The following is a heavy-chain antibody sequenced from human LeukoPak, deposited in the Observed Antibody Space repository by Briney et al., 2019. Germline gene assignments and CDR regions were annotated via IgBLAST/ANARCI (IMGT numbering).Heavy chain of an antibody. V-gene: IGHV3-30*03. CDR3: ARDLDSIAAS. CDR2: ISYDGSNK. CDR1: GFTFSSYS. D-gene: IGHD3-22*01. Sequence: GGSLRLSCAASGFTFSSYSMDWVRQAPGKGLEWVAVISYDGSNKYYADSVKGRFTISRDNSKNTLYLQMNSLRAEDTAVYYCARDLDSIAASWGQGTLVTVSS. J-gene: IGHJ5*02.